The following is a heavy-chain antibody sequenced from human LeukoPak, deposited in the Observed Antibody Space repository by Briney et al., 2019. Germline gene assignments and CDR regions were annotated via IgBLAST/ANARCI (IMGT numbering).Heavy chain of an antibody. CDR2: ISGGGGST. CDR1: GFTFSSYA. V-gene: IGHV3-23*01. J-gene: IGHJ6*02. D-gene: IGHD3-9*01. CDR3: AKEDYDILTGYYWGGGVGMDV. Sequence: WWSLRLSCAASGFTFSSYAMSWVRHSSAKGLEWVSAISGGGGSTYYADSVKGRFIISRDNSKNTLYLQMNSLRAEDTAVYYCAKEDYDILTGYYWGGGVGMDVWGQGTTVTVSS.